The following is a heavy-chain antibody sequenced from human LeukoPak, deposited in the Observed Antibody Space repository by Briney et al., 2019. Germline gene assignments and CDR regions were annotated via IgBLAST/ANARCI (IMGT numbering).Heavy chain of an antibody. CDR2: ISGSGGST. Sequence: GGSLRLSCAASGFTFSSYAMSWVRQAPGKGLEWVSAISGSGGSTYYADSVKGRFTISRDNSKNTLYLQMNSLRAEDTAVYYCAKGSDIVVVPAAMDPIAFDYWGQGTLVTVSS. CDR3: AKGSDIVVVPAAMDPIAFDY. CDR1: GFTFSSYA. V-gene: IGHV3-23*01. J-gene: IGHJ4*02. D-gene: IGHD2-2*01.